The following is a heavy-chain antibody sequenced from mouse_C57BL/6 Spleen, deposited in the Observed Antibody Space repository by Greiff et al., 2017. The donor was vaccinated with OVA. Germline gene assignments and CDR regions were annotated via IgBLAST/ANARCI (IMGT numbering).Heavy chain of an antibody. Sequence: QVQLKESGAELVKPGASVKLSCKASGYTFTEYTIHWVKQRSGQGLEWIGWFYPGSGSIKYNEKFKDKATLTADKSSSTVYMELSRLTSEDSADYFVASHEEDGYYWYFDVWGTGTTVTVSS. J-gene: IGHJ1*03. D-gene: IGHD2-3*01. V-gene: IGHV1-62-2*01. CDR1: GYTFTEYT. CDR3: ASHEEDGYYWYFDV. CDR2: FYPGSGSI.